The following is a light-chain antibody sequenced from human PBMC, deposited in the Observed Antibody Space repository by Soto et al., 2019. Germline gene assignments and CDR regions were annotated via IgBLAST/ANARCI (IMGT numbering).Light chain of an antibody. J-gene: IGKJ3*01. Sequence: EIVLTQSPGTLSLSPGERATLSCRASQSVSSSYLAWYQQKPGQAPRLLIYGASSRATGIPDRFSGSGSGTDFTLTISRLEPEDCAGYYCQQYGSSLLFTFGPGNKVDIK. CDR1: QSVSSSY. CDR3: QQYGSSLLFT. V-gene: IGKV3-20*01. CDR2: GAS.